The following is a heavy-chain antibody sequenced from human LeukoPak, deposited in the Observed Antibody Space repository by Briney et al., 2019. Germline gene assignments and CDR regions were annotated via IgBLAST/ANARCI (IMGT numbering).Heavy chain of an antibody. CDR3: ARGRGRDGDNLVS. J-gene: IGHJ4*02. CDR1: GFTFSHYG. CDR2: ISGSGGST. V-gene: IGHV3-23*01. Sequence: GGTLRLSCAASGFTFSHYGMTWVRQAPGKGLEWVSAISGSGGSTYYAGSVKGRFTISRAKNTLYLQMNSLRADDTAVYYCARGRGRDGDNLVSWGQGTLVTVSS. D-gene: IGHD5-24*01.